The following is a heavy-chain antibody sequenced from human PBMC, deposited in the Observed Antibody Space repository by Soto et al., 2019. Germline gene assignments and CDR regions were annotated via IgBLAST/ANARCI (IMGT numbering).Heavy chain of an antibody. CDR2: ISYDGSNK. Sequence: GSLRLSCAASGFTFGSYGMHWVRQAPGKGLEWVAVISYDGSNKYYADSVKGRFTISRDNSKNTLYLQMNSLRAEDTAVYYCARFYYDSSGYLPSPYYYYYGMDVWGQGTTVTVSS. V-gene: IGHV3-30*03. CDR1: GFTFGSYG. CDR3: ARFYYDSSGYLPSPYYYYYGMDV. J-gene: IGHJ6*02. D-gene: IGHD3-22*01.